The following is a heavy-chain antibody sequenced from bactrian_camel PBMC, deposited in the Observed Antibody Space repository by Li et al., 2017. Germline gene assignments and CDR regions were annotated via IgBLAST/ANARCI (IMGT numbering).Heavy chain of an antibody. V-gene: IGHV3S56*01. CDR3: AAARSYCHSRQLLPPTNFHY. CDR1: GYTYSSYC. CDR2: FCSDGSP. J-gene: IGHJ4*01. D-gene: IGHD2*01. Sequence: VQLVESGGGSVQAGGSLRLSCAVSGYTYSSYCMGWYRQAPGKEREGVATFCSDGSPTYADSGKGRFTVPQDNSNYTVYLQMNNLKPDDTGMYICAAARSYCHSRQLLPPTNFHYWGQGTQVTVS.